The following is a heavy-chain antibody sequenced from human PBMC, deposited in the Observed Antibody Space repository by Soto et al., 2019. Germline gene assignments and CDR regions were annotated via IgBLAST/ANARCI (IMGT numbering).Heavy chain of an antibody. CDR1: GFTFSSYG. J-gene: IGHJ6*02. CDR2: ISYDGSNK. V-gene: IGHV3-30*18. Sequence: PGGSLRLSCAASGFTFSSYGMHWVRQAPGKGLEWVAVISYDGSNKYYADSVKGRFTISRDNSKNTLYLQMNSLRPEDTAVYYCAKDFDIVVTPRYYYGMDVWGQGTTVTVSS. D-gene: IGHD2-21*01. CDR3: AKDFDIVVTPRYYYGMDV.